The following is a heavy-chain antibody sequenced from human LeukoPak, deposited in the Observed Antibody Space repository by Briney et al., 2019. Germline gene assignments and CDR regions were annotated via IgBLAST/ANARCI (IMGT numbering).Heavy chain of an antibody. Sequence: GGSLRVSCAASGFTFSTYWMHWVRQAPGKGLVWVSHIKTDGSSTTYADSVKGRFTISRDNAKNTPYLQMNSLRAEDTAVYYCARDRGYTQDYWGQGTLVTVSS. J-gene: IGHJ4*02. D-gene: IGHD5-12*01. CDR1: GFTFSTYW. V-gene: IGHV3-74*01. CDR3: ARDRGYTQDY. CDR2: IKTDGSST.